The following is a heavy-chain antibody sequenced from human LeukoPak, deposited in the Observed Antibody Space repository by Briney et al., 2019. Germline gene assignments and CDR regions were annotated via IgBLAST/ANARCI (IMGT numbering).Heavy chain of an antibody. Sequence: SETLSLTCAVYGGSFSGWYWTWIRQPPGKGLEWIGEINHSGSTNYKPSLKSRVTISLDTPKNQFSLRLSSVTAADTAVYFCARGIRGANNWFDPWGQGTLVTVSS. J-gene: IGHJ5*02. CDR1: GGSFSGWY. CDR2: INHSGST. CDR3: ARGIRGANNWFDP. V-gene: IGHV4-34*01. D-gene: IGHD3-10*01.